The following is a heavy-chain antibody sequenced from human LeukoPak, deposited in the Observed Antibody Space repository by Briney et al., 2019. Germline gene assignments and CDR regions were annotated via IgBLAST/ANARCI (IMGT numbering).Heavy chain of an antibody. CDR3: ARVQPSYYYYMDV. Sequence: SETLSLTCTVSGGSISSYYWSWIRQPAGKGLEWIGRIYTSGSTNYNPSLKSRVTMSADTSKNQFSLKLSSVTVADTAVYYCARVQPSYYYYMDVWGKGTTVTISS. CDR2: IYTSGST. D-gene: IGHD2-2*01. J-gene: IGHJ6*03. CDR1: GGSISSYY. V-gene: IGHV4-4*07.